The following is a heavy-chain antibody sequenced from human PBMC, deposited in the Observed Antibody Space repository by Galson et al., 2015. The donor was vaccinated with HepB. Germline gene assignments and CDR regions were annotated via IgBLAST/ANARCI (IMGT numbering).Heavy chain of an antibody. CDR1: GCSISSGGYS. CDR2: IYHSGST. Sequence: TLSLTCAVSGCSISSGGYSWSWIRQPPGKGLEWIGYIYHSGSTYYNPSLKSRVTISVDRSKNQFSLKLSSVTAADTAVYYCASSEGGEDWLDPWGQGTLVTVSS. D-gene: IGHD1-14*01. J-gene: IGHJ5*02. CDR3: ASSEGGEDWLDP. V-gene: IGHV4-30-2*01.